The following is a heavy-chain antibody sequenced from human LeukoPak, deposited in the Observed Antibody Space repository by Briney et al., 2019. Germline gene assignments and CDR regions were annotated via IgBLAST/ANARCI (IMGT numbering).Heavy chain of an antibody. J-gene: IGHJ4*02. V-gene: IGHV4-38-2*02. Sequence: PSETLSLTCTVSGYSISSGYYWGWIRQPPGKGLEWIGSIYHSGSTYYKSSLKSRVTISVDTSKNQFYLKLSSVTAADTAVYYCARGGMGTIERPYDYWGQGALVTVSS. CDR1: GYSISSGYY. CDR2: IYHSGST. D-gene: IGHD5-24*01. CDR3: ARGGMGTIERPYDY.